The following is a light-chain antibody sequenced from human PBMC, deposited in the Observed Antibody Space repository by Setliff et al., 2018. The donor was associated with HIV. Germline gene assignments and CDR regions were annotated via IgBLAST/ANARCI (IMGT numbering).Light chain of an antibody. J-gene: IGLJ1*01. CDR2: DVS. CDR1: STY. Sequence: QSALTQPASVSGSPGQSITISCTGTSTYVSWYQQYPGKAPKLIIYDVSDRPSGVSDRFSASKSGNTASLTISGLQAEDEADYFCSSYTDTITLYVFGTGTKVTVL. CDR3: SSYTDTITLYV. V-gene: IGLV2-14*03.